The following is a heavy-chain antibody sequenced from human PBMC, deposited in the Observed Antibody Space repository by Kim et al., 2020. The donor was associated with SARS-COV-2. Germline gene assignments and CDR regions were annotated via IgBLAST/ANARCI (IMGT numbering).Heavy chain of an antibody. J-gene: IGHJ4*02. V-gene: IGHV1-2*02. CDR2: T. Sequence: TNYAQKFQGRVTMTRDTSISTAYMELSRLRSDDTAVYYCAKGGGSGCYDDWGQGTLVTVSS. CDR3: AKGGGSGCYDD. D-gene: IGHD6-19*01.